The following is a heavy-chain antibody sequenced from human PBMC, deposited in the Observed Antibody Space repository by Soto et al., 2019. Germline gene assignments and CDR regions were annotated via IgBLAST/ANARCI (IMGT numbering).Heavy chain of an antibody. J-gene: IGHJ3*02. CDR2: ISGYNGNT. V-gene: IGHV1-18*01. CDR1: GYTFTSYG. Sequence: QVQLVQSGAEVKKPGASVKVSCKASGYTFTSYGISWVRQAPGQGLEWMGGISGYNGNTNYAQKLQGRVNMTTDTSTSTASIELRSLRSDDTAVYYCAREGAYSYGGGSNDAFDIWGQGTMVTVSS. CDR3: AREGAYSYGGGSNDAFDI. D-gene: IGHD5-18*01.